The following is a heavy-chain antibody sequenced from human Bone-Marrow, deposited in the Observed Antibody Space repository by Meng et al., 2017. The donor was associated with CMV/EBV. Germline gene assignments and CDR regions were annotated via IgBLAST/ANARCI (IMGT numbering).Heavy chain of an antibody. J-gene: IGHJ4*02. CDR3: VRAAPFSGSYWVDY. Sequence: GSLRLSCTVSGYSISSGYYWGWIRQPPGKGLEWIGSIYHSGSTYYNPSLKSRVTISVDTSKNQFSLKLSSVTAADTAVYYCVRAAPFSGSYWVDYCGQGTLVTVSS. D-gene: IGHD1-26*01. CDR1: GYSISSGYY. CDR2: IYHSGST. V-gene: IGHV4-38-2*02.